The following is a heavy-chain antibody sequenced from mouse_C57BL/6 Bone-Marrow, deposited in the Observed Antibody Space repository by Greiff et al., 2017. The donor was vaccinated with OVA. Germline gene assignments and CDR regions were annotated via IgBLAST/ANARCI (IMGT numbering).Heavy chain of an antibody. Sequence: VQLQQSGAELMKPGASVKLSCKATGYTFTGYWIEWVKQRPGHGLEWIGEILPGSCSTNYNEKFKGKATFTADTSSNTAYMQLSSLTTEDSAIYYCARENWAVFDYWGQGTTLTVSS. CDR3: ARENWAVFDY. V-gene: IGHV1-9*01. CDR2: ILPGSCST. D-gene: IGHD4-1*01. J-gene: IGHJ2*01. CDR1: GYTFTGYW.